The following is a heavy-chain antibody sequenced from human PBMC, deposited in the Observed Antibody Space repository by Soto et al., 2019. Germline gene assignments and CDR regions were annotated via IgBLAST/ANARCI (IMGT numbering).Heavy chain of an antibody. J-gene: IGHJ1*01. V-gene: IGHV3-23*01. CDR3: AKFSPTGGWYEEYFQH. Sequence: HPGGSLRLSCAASGFTFSSYAMSWVRQAPGKGLEWVSAISGSGGSTYYADSVKGRFTISRDNSKNTLYLQMNSLRAEDTAVYYCAKFSPTGGWYEEYFQHWGQGTLVTVSS. D-gene: IGHD6-19*01. CDR2: ISGSGGST. CDR1: GFTFSSYA.